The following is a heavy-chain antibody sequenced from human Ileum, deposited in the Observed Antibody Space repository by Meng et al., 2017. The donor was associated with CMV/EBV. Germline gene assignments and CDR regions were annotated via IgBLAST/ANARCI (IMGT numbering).Heavy chain of an antibody. J-gene: IGHJ4*02. Sequence: QGPLVESGAEVEWPGAPVKVSCKASGYTFTGHYMHWVRQASGQGLEWMGWINPNSGDTNYAQNFQGRVTMTRDTSISTAYMELTSLRSDDTAVYYCARRAVLGPLPYLDQWGQGTLVTVSS. CDR1: GYTFTGHY. D-gene: IGHD6-19*01. CDR2: INPNSGDT. CDR3: ARRAVLGPLPYLDQ. V-gene: IGHV1-2*02.